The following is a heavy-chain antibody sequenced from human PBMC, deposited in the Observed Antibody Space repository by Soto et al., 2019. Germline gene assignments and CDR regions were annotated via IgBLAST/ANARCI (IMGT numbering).Heavy chain of an antibody. Sequence: SETLSLTCTVSGGSISSYYWSWIRQPPGKGLEWIGYIYYSGSTNYNPSLKSRVTISVDTSKNRFSLKLSSVTAADTAVNYCARHVWGSYRYTIEYYYYMDVWGKGTTVTVSS. J-gene: IGHJ6*03. V-gene: IGHV4-59*08. CDR1: GGSISSYY. D-gene: IGHD3-16*02. CDR2: IYYSGST. CDR3: ARHVWGSYRYTIEYYYYMDV.